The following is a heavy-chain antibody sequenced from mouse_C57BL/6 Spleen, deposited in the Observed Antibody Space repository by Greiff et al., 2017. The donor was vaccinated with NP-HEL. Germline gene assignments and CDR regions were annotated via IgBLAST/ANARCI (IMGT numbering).Heavy chain of an antibody. V-gene: IGHV1-55*01. CDR2: IYPGSGST. CDR3: AWADYDAGAWFAY. Sequence: QVQLQQPGAELVKPGASVKMSCKASGYTFTSYWITWVKQRPGQGLEWIGDIYPGSGSTNYNEKFKSKATLTVDTSSSTAYMQLSSLTSEDSAVXYCAWADYDAGAWFAYWGQGTLVTVSA. J-gene: IGHJ3*01. D-gene: IGHD2-4*01. CDR1: GYTFTSYW.